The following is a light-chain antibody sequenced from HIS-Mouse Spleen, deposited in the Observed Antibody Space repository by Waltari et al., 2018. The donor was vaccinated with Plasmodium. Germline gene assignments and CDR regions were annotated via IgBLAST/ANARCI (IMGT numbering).Light chain of an antibody. CDR1: SSDVGSYNL. Sequence: QSALTQPASVSGSPGQSFTIPCTGTSSDVGSYNLVSWYQQHPGKAPKLMIYEGSKRPSGVSNRFSGSKSGNTASLTISGLQAEDEADYYCCSYAGSSTLVFGGGTKLTVL. J-gene: IGLJ3*02. CDR3: CSYAGSSTLV. CDR2: EGS. V-gene: IGLV2-23*01.